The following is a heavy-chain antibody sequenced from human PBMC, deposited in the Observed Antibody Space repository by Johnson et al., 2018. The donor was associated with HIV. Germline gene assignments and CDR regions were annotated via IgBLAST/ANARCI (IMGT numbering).Heavy chain of an antibody. CDR3: AREQQLNLDAFDI. Sequence: VQLVESGGGLVQPGGSLRLSCAASRFTFSAYPMHWVRQAPGKGLEYVSAISSNGGKTYYADSVKGRFTIARDNSKNTLYLQMGSLRAEDTAVYYCAREQQLNLDAFDIWGQGTMVTVSS. CDR1: RFTFSAYP. CDR2: ISSNGGKT. V-gene: IGHV3-64*07. D-gene: IGHD6-13*01. J-gene: IGHJ3*02.